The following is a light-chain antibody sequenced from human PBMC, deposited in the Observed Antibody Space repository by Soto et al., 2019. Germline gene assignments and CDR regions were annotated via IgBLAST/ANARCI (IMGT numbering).Light chain of an antibody. J-gene: IGKJ1*01. CDR3: QQRSNWPPTWT. CDR1: QSVSSY. Sequence: EIVLSQSPATLSLSPGERATLSCRASQSVSSYLAWYQHKPGQAPRLLIYDASKRATGIPARFSGSGSGTDFPLTINSLEPEDFAVYYCQQRSNWPPTWTFGQGTKVEVK. CDR2: DAS. V-gene: IGKV3-11*01.